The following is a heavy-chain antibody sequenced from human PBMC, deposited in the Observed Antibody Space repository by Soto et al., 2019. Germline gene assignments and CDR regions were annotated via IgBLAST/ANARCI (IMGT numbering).Heavy chain of an antibody. J-gene: IGHJ4*02. CDR3: ARVVVVPAALVYYFDY. CDR2: IYYSGST. Sequence: PSETLSITCTVSGGSISSGDYYWSWIRQPPGKGLEWIGYIYYSGSTYYNPSLKSRVTISVDTSKNQFSLKLSSVTAADTAVYYCARVVVVPAALVYYFDYWGQGTLVTVSS. CDR1: GGSISSGDYY. D-gene: IGHD2-2*01. V-gene: IGHV4-30-4*01.